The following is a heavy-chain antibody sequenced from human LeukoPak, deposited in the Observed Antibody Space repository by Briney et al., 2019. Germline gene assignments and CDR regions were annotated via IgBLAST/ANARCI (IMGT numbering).Heavy chain of an antibody. D-gene: IGHD3-3*01. Sequence: SETLSLTCTVSGGSISSSSYYWGWIRQPPGKGLEGIGSIYYSGSTYYNPSLKSRVTISVDTSKNQFSLKLSSVTAADTAVYYCARSIYDFWSGYYTRWFDPWGQGTLVTVSS. J-gene: IGHJ5*02. V-gene: IGHV4-39*01. CDR3: ARSIYDFWSGYYTRWFDP. CDR1: GGSISSSSYY. CDR2: IYYSGST.